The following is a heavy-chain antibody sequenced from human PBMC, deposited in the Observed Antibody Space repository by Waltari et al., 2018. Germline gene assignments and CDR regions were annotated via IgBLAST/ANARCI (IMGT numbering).Heavy chain of an antibody. Sequence: EVQLVESGGGLVKPGGSLRLSCAASGFTFSNAWMSWVRQAPGKGLEWVGRIKSKTDGGTTDYAAPVKGRFTISRDDSKNTLYLQMNSLKTEDTAVYYCTTDNQGDLPIEHYDYIWGSYRYQEYFQHWGQGTLVTVSS. CDR3: TTDNQGDLPIEHYDYIWGSYRYQEYFQH. J-gene: IGHJ1*01. CDR2: IKSKTDGGTT. D-gene: IGHD3-16*02. V-gene: IGHV3-15*01. CDR1: GFTFSNAW.